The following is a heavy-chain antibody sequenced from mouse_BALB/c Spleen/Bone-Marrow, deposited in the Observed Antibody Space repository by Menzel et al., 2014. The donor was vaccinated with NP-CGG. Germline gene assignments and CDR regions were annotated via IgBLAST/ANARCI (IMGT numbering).Heavy chain of an antibody. Sequence: EVKLMESGGGLVQPGGSLRPSCATSGFTFTDYYMSWVRRPPGKALEWLGFIRNKANGYTTDYSASVKGRFTISRDNSQSILYLQMNTLRAEDSATYYCARDMCDGLRWYFDVWGAGTTVTVSS. V-gene: IGHV7-3*02. CDR1: GFTFTDYY. CDR2: IRNKANGYTT. J-gene: IGHJ1*01. D-gene: IGHD2-3*01. CDR3: ARDMCDGLRWYFDV.